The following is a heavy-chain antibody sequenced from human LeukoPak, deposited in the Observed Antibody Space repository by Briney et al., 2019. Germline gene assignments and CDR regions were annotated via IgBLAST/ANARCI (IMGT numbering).Heavy chain of an antibody. V-gene: IGHV4-4*07. Sequence: LETLSLTCTVSGGSISSYYWSWIRQPAGKGLEWIGRIYTSGSTNYNPSLKSRVTMSVDTSKNQFSLKLSSVTAADTAVYYCARFLARPGYYGMDVWGQGTTVTVSS. D-gene: IGHD6-6*01. CDR2: IYTSGST. J-gene: IGHJ6*02. CDR1: GGSISSYY. CDR3: ARFLARPGYYGMDV.